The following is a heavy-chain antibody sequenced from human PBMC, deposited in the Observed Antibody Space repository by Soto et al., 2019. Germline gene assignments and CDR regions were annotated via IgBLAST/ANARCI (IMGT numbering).Heavy chain of an antibody. CDR3: ARTQGDNYGDYDY. Sequence: KPSETLSLTCAVYGGSFSGYYWSWIRQPPGKGLEWIGEINHSGSTNYNPSLKSRVTISVDTSKNQFSLKLSSVTAADTAVYYCARTQGDNYGDYDYWGQGTLVTVAS. V-gene: IGHV4-34*01. J-gene: IGHJ4*02. CDR2: INHSGST. CDR1: GGSFSGYY. D-gene: IGHD4-17*01.